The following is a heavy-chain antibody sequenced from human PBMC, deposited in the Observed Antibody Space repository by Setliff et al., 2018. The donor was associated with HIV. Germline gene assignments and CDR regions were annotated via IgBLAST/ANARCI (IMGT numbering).Heavy chain of an antibody. D-gene: IGHD3-10*01. Sequence: GASVKVSCKASGYTFTSYGISWVRQAPGQGLEWMGWISAYNGNTNYAQKLQGRVTMTTDTSISTAYMELSSLRSEDTAVYYCASYYGSGAHYPYYYYMDVWGKGTTVTVSS. CDR2: ISAYNGNT. CDR3: ASYYGSGAHYPYYYYMDV. V-gene: IGHV1-18*01. J-gene: IGHJ6*03. CDR1: GYTFTSYG.